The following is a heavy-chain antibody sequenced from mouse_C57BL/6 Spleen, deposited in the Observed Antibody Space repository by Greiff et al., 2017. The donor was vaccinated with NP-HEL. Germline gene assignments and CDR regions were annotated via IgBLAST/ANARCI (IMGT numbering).Heavy chain of an antibody. Sequence: VQLQQSGAELVRPGTSVKMSCKASGYTFTNYWIGWAKQRPGHGLEWIGDIYPGGGYTNYNEKFKGKATLTADKSSSTAYMQFSSLTSEDSAIYYCARKGAYYSNYDYFDYWGQGTTLTVSS. CDR2: IYPGGGYT. CDR3: ARKGAYYSNYDYFDY. J-gene: IGHJ2*01. D-gene: IGHD2-5*01. CDR1: GYTFTNYW. V-gene: IGHV1-63*01.